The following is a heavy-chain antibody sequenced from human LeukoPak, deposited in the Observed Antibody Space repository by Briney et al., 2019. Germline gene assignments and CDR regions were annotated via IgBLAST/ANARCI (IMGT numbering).Heavy chain of an antibody. V-gene: IGHV4-4*07. J-gene: IGHJ4*02. CDR3: ARVGYALHFDY. CDR1: SGSISSYY. Sequence: PSETLSLTCTVSSGSISSYYWSWIRQPAGKGLXXIGRIYTSGSTNYNPSLKSRVTMSVDTSKNQFSLKLSSVTAADTAVYYCARVGYALHFDYWGQGTLVTVSS. D-gene: IGHD5-18*01. CDR2: IYTSGST.